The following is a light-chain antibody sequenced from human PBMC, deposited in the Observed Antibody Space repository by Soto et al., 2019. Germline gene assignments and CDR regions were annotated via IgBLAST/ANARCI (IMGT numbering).Light chain of an antibody. CDR2: GAS. CDR1: QRLSSN. J-gene: IGKJ5*01. CDR3: QQYINWPRT. Sequence: VLTQSPFTLSVSPGERVTLSCRASQRLSSNLAWYQQRPGQAPRLLIYGASIRATDIPARFIGSGSGTEFTLTISSLQSEDFAVYYCQQYINWPRTFGQGTRPEIK. V-gene: IGKV3-15*01.